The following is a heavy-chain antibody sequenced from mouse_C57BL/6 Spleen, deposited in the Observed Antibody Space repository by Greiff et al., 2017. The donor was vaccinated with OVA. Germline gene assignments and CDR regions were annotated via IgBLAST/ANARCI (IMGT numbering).Heavy chain of an antibody. D-gene: IGHD1-1*01. CDR3: ARRGYYGSREGYYYAMDY. J-gene: IGHJ4*01. CDR1: GYTFTNYW. V-gene: IGHV1-63*01. Sequence: VQLQQSGAELVRPGTSVKMSCKASGYTFTNYWIGWAKQRPGHGLEWIGDIYPGGGYTNYNEKFKGKATLTADKSSSTAYMQFSSLTSEDSAIYYCARRGYYGSREGYYYAMDYWGQGTSVTVSS. CDR2: IYPGGGYT.